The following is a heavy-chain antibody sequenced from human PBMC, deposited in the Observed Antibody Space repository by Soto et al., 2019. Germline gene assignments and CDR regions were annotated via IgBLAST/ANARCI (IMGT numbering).Heavy chain of an antibody. CDR3: AWIRDEDCSGGSCYYYFDY. J-gene: IGHJ4*02. D-gene: IGHD2-15*01. V-gene: IGHV2-26*01. Sequence: QVTLKESGPVLVKPTETLTLTCTVSGFSLSNARMGVSWIRQPPGKALEWLAHIFSNDEKSYSTSLKSRLTISKDTSKSQVVLTMTNMDPVDTATYYCAWIRDEDCSGGSCYYYFDYWGQGTLVTVSS. CDR1: GFSLSNARMG. CDR2: IFSNDEK.